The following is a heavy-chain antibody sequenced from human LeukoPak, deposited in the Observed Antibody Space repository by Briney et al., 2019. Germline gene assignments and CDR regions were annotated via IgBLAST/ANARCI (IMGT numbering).Heavy chain of an antibody. Sequence: SQTPSLTCDISEDSVSGNIVAWNWIRQSPSRGLEWLGRTNNTSKSYNDYAVSVRGRITINPDTSKNRFSLQLDSVTPEDTAVYYCARGSSGSFDYWGQGTLVTVSS. D-gene: IGHD6-19*01. CDR2: TNNTSKSYN. J-gene: IGHJ4*02. V-gene: IGHV6-1*01. CDR1: EDSVSGNIVA. CDR3: ARGSSGSFDY.